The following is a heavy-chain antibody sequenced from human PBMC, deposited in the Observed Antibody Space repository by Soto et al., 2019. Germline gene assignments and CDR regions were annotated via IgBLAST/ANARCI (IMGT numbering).Heavy chain of an antibody. CDR1: GGSISSCSYY. J-gene: IGHJ6*02. CDR3: ASPGRGILTGYDYYGMDV. CDR2: IYYSGST. V-gene: IGHV4-39*01. D-gene: IGHD3-9*01. Sequence: PSETLSLTCTVSGGSISSCSYYWGWIRQPPGKGLEWIGSIYYSGSTYYNPSLKSRVTISVDTSKNQFSLKLSSVTAADTAVYYCASPGRGILTGYDYYGMDVWGQGTTVTVSS.